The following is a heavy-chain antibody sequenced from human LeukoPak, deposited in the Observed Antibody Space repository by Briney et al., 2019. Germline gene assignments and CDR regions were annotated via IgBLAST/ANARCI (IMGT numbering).Heavy chain of an antibody. Sequence: GGSLRLSCAASGFTFSSYGMHWVRQAPGKGLEWVSYISSSSSTIYYADSVKGRFTISRDNAKNSLYLQMNSLRAEDTAVYYCARGPLVWFGELPGDYWGQGTLVTVSS. J-gene: IGHJ4*02. D-gene: IGHD3-10*01. CDR2: ISSSSSTI. V-gene: IGHV3-48*01. CDR3: ARGPLVWFGELPGDY. CDR1: GFTFSSYG.